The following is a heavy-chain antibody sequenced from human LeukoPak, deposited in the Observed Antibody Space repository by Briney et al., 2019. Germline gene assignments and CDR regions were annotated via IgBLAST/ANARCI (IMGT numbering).Heavy chain of an antibody. CDR3: ARDRGHYYDSSGQGFDY. Sequence: PSETLSLTCAVSGGSISSSNWWSWVRQPPGKGLEWIGEIYHSGSTNYNPSLKSRVTISVDKSKNQFSLKLSSVTAADTAVYYCARDRGHYYDSSGQGFDYWGQGTLVTVSS. CDR2: IYHSGST. D-gene: IGHD3-22*01. V-gene: IGHV4-4*02. CDR1: GGSISSSNW. J-gene: IGHJ4*02.